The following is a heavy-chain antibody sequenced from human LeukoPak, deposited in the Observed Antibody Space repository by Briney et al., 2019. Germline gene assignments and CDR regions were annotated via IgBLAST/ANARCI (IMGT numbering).Heavy chain of an antibody. D-gene: IGHD3-22*01. J-gene: IGHJ3*02. CDR2: IIPIFGTA. Sequence: SVKVSCKASGGTFSSYAISWVRQAPGQGLEWMGGIIPIFGTANFAQKFQGRVTITADESTSTAYMELSSLRSEDTAVYYCAKFYYDSSGYYYGAFDIWGQGTMVTVSS. CDR3: AKFYYDSSGYYYGAFDI. CDR1: GGTFSSYA. V-gene: IGHV1-69*13.